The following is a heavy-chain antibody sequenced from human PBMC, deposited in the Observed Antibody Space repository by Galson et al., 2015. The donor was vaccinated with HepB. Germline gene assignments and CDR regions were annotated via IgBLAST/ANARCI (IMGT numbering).Heavy chain of an antibody. Sequence: SVKVSCKASGGTFSSYGISWVRQAPGQGLEWMGGIIPIFGTANYAQKFQGRVTITADESTSTAYMELSSLRSEDTAVYYCARALYVLRFLVCSKSGAFDIWGQGTMVTVSS. CDR1: GGTFSSYG. D-gene: IGHD3-3*01. J-gene: IGHJ3*02. CDR2: IIPIFGTA. V-gene: IGHV1-69*13. CDR3: ARALYVLRFLVCSKSGAFDI.